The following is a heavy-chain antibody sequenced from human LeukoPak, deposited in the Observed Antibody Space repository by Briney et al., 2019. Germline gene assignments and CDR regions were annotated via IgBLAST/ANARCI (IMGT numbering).Heavy chain of an antibody. D-gene: IGHD3-10*01. CDR2: INPNSGGT. CDR1: GYTFTGYY. J-gene: IGHJ5*02. Sequence: ASVKVSCKASGYTFTGYYINWVRQAPGQGLEWMGWINPNSGGTNYAQKFQGRVTMTRDTSISTAYMELSRLRSDDTAVYYCAREYYYGSGLWFDPWGQGTLVTVSS. CDR3: AREYYYGSGLWFDP. V-gene: IGHV1-2*02.